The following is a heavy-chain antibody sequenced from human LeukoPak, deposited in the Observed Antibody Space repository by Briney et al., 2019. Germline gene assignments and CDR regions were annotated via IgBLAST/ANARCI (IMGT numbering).Heavy chain of an antibody. V-gene: IGHV3-66*01. CDR2: IYSGGST. CDR3: AAGFLEWLSYFDY. J-gene: IGHJ4*02. CDR1: GFTVSSNY. Sequence: GGSLRLSCAASGFTVSSNYMSWVRQAPGKGLEWVSVIYSGGSTYYADSVKGRFTISRDKSKNTLYLQMNSLRAEDTAVYYCAAGFLEWLSYFDYWGQGTLVTVSS. D-gene: IGHD3-3*01.